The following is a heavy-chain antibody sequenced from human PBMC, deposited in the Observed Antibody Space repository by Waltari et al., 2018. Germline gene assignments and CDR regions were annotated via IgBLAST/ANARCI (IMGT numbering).Heavy chain of an antibody. J-gene: IGHJ4*02. D-gene: IGHD2-2*01. CDR1: GFSFRACW. Sequence: EVQLTESGGGLVQPGGSLRLPCAASGFSFRACWMTWVRQAPGKGLEWVANIKYDGSATYHADSVNGRFSISRDNAKNSLYLQMNSVSAEDTAIYYCARGSPGYVRVWDSWGQGTMVTVSS. CDR3: ARGSPGYVRVWDS. CDR2: IKYDGSAT. V-gene: IGHV3-7*03.